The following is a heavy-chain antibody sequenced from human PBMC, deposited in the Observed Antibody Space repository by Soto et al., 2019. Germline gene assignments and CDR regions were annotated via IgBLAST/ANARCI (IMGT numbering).Heavy chain of an antibody. Sequence: QVQLQESGPGLVKPSETLSLTCTVSGGSVSSGSYYWSWIRQPPGKGLEWIGDIYYSGSTNYNPSLKSRVTISVDTSKNQFSLKLSSVTAADTAVYYCAREIAAAGPPFYYYYGMDVWGQGTTVTVSS. CDR3: AREIAAAGPPFYYYYGMDV. V-gene: IGHV4-61*01. J-gene: IGHJ6*02. CDR2: IYYSGST. D-gene: IGHD6-13*01. CDR1: GGSVSSGSYY.